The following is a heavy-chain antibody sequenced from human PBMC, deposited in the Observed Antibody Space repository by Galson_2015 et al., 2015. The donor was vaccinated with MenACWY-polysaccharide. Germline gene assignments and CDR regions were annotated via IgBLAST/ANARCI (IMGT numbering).Heavy chain of an antibody. CDR3: AGRGTYCSSTSCLDY. V-gene: IGHV4-39*01. Sequence: SETLSLTCTVSGGSISSSSYYWGWIRQPPGKGLEWIGSIYYSGSTYYNPSLKSRVTISVDTSKNQFSLKLSSVTAADTAVYYCAGRGTYCSSTSCLDYWGQGTLVTVPS. CDR2: IYYSGST. CDR1: GGSISSSSYY. J-gene: IGHJ4*02. D-gene: IGHD2-2*01.